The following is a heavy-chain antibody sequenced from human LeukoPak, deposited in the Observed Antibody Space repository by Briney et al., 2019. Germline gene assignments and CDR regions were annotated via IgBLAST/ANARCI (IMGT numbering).Heavy chain of an antibody. J-gene: IGHJ5*02. Sequence: SETLSLTCAVYGGSFSGYYWSWIRQPPGKGLEWIGEINHSGSTNYNPYLKSRVTISVDTSKNQFSLKLSSVTAADTAVYYCARGLYTVVVPAATAFDPWGQGTLVTVSS. CDR2: INHSGST. V-gene: IGHV4-34*01. CDR1: GGSFSGYY. CDR3: ARGLYTVVVPAATAFDP. D-gene: IGHD2-2*01.